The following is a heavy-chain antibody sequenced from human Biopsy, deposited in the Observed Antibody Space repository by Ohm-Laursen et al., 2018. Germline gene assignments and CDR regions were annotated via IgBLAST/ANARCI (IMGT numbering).Heavy chain of an antibody. CDR1: GFTFSNYG. V-gene: IGHV3-30*18. Sequence: SLRLSCTASGFTFSNYGIHWVRQAPGKGLEWVALISHGGNDDYYADSVEGRFTVSRDNSKNTVVLQMNSLRPEDTALYYCAKDRWERSLNCGGGVDLWGQGTTVTVSS. J-gene: IGHJ6*02. CDR2: ISHGGNDD. CDR3: AKDRWERSLNCGGGVDL. D-gene: IGHD3-16*01.